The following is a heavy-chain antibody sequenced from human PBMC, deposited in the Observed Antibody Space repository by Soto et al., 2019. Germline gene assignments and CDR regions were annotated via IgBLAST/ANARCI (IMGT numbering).Heavy chain of an antibody. V-gene: IGHV2-5*02. D-gene: IGHD5-12*01. CDR2: IYWDDDK. Sequence: QITLKESGPTLVKPTQTLTLTCTFSGFSLSTSGVGVGWIRQPPGKALEWLALIYWDDDKRYSPSLKSRLTITKDTSKNQVVLTMTNMDPVDTATCYCAHTQEEWLRSSDLFDYWGQGTLVTVSS. J-gene: IGHJ4*02. CDR3: AHTQEEWLRSSDLFDY. CDR1: GFSLSTSGVG.